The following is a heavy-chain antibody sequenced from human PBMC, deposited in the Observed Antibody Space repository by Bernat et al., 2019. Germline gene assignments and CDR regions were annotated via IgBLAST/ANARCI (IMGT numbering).Heavy chain of an antibody. CDR3: AKESLSGAFDI. CDR1: GFTFSSYG. V-gene: IGHV3-33*06. Sequence: QVQLVESGGGMVQPGRSLRLSCAASGFTFSSYGMHWVRQAPGKGLEWVAVIWYDGSNKYYADSVKGRFTISRDNSKNTLYLQMNSLRAEDTAVYYCAKESLSGAFDIWGQGTMVTVSS. CDR2: IWYDGSNK. D-gene: IGHD3-10*01. J-gene: IGHJ3*02.